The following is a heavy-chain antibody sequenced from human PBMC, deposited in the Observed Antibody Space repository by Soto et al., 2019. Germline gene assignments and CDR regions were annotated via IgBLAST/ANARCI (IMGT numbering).Heavy chain of an antibody. Sequence: PGGSLRLSCAASGFTFSSYGMHWVRQAPGKGLEWVAVIWYDGSNKYYADSVKGRFTISRDNSKNTLYLQMNSLRAEDTAVYYCARADSSGYYYTIDYWGQGTLVTVSS. V-gene: IGHV3-33*01. CDR1: GFTFSSYG. D-gene: IGHD3-22*01. CDR2: IWYDGSNK. CDR3: ARADSSGYYYTIDY. J-gene: IGHJ4*02.